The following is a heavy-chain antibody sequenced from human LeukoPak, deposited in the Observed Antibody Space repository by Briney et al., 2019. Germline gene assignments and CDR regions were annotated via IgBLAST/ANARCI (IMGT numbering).Heavy chain of an antibody. CDR3: ARVGCSGGSCRYGNYFDY. CDR2: ISSSGSTI. D-gene: IGHD2-15*01. Sequence: GGSLRLSCAASGFTFSSYEMNWVRQAPGKGLEWVSYISSSGSTIYHADSVKGRFTISRDNAKNSLYLQMNSLRAEDTAVYYCARVGCSGGSCRYGNYFDYWGQGTLVTVSS. J-gene: IGHJ4*02. CDR1: GFTFSSYE. V-gene: IGHV3-48*03.